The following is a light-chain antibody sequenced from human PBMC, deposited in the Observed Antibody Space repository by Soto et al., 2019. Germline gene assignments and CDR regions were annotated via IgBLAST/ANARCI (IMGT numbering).Light chain of an antibody. Sequence: QSVLTQPPSVSGAQGQRVTISCTGSSSNIGAGYDVHWCQQLPGTAPKLLIYGDNKRPSGVPDRFSGSKSGTSASLAITGLQAEDEADYYCQSYDSSVSGWVFGGGTKVTVL. V-gene: IGLV1-40*01. J-gene: IGLJ2*01. CDR1: SSNIGAGYD. CDR2: GDN. CDR3: QSYDSSVSGWV.